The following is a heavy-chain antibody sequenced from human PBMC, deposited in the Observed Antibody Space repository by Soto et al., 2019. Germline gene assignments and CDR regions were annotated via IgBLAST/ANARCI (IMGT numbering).Heavy chain of an antibody. Sequence: ASFQVSCRDSGYTFTSYGISWGRQAPAQGHEWMGWISAYNNNTNYAQRLQGRVTMTTDTSASTAYRELRSLGSDETAVYYSARIRRFLERSYPAPLPIDYWGQGTLVTVSS. CDR3: ARIRRFLERSYPAPLPIDY. J-gene: IGHJ4*02. CDR1: GYTFTSYG. V-gene: IGHV1-18*01. CDR2: ISAYNNNT. D-gene: IGHD3-3*01.